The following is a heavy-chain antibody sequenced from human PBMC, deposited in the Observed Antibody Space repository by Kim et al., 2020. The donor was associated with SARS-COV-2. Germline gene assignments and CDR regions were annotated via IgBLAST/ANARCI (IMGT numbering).Heavy chain of an antibody. CDR1: GFTFSSYG. CDR3: VPNNYDSSGYYLFDY. J-gene: IGHJ4*02. CDR2: IWYDGSNK. D-gene: IGHD3-22*01. V-gene: IGHV3-33*01. Sequence: GGSLRLSCAASGFTFSSYGMHWVRQAPGKGLEWVAVIWYDGSNKYYADSVKGRFTISRDNSKNTLYLQMNSLRAEDTAVYYCVPNNYDSSGYYLFDYWGQGTLVTVSS.